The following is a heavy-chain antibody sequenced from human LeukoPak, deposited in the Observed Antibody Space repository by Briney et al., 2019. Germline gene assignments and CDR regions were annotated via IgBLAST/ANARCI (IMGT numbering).Heavy chain of an antibody. D-gene: IGHD3-10*01. J-gene: IGHJ4*02. CDR1: GFTFSSYW. Sequence: PGGSLRLSCAASGFTFSSYWMGWVRQAPGKGLEWVANIKQDGSEKYYVDSVKGRFTISRDNAKNSLYLQMNSLRAEDTAVYYCARDRTRDYYGSGTSDYWGQGTLVTVSS. CDR2: IKQDGSEK. CDR3: ARDRTRDYYGSGTSDY. V-gene: IGHV3-7*01.